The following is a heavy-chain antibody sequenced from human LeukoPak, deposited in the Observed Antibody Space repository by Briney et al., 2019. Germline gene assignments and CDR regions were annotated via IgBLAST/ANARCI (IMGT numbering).Heavy chain of an antibody. CDR2: ISAYNGNT. D-gene: IGHD6-13*01. Sequence: EASVKVSCKASGYTFTSYGISWVRQAPGQGLEWMGWISAYNGNTNYAQKLQGRVTMTTDTSTSTAYMELRSLRSDDTAVYYCARYSSSWYGRDYYYMDVWGKGTTVTVSS. CDR1: GYTFTSYG. V-gene: IGHV1-18*01. CDR3: ARYSSSWYGRDYYYMDV. J-gene: IGHJ6*03.